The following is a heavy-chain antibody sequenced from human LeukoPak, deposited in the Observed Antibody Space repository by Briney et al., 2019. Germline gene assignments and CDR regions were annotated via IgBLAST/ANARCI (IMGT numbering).Heavy chain of an antibody. CDR3: ARDRGGSYSIDY. D-gene: IGHD1-26*01. CDR2: VNCGDGYT. Sequence: ASVRVSCKTSGYTFTSPHAHWARQAPGQGLEWMGLVNCGDGYTNYAQKLQGRVSVTADTSTSTLYMDLTSLTTEDTAIYYCARDRGGSYSIDYWGQGTLVTVSS. V-gene: IGHV1-46*01. J-gene: IGHJ4*02. CDR1: GYTFTSPH.